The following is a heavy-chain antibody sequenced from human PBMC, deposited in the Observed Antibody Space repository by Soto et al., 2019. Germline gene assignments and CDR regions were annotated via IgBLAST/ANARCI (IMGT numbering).Heavy chain of an antibody. CDR3: AREKWGSGSRWLDP. CDR1: GYTYVSYS. J-gene: IGHJ5*02. D-gene: IGHD6-19*01. CDR2: INVGNGNT. Sequence: ASVKVSCKASGYTYVSYSMHWVRQAPGQRLEWMGWINVGNGNTKYSQNFQGRVTINQDTSASTAYMELSSLTSEDTAVYYCAREKWGSGSRWLDPWGQGTLVTVSS. V-gene: IGHV1-3*01.